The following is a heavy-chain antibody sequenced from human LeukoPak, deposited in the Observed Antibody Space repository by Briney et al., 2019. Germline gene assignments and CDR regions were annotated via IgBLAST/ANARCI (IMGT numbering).Heavy chain of an antibody. D-gene: IGHD6-19*01. CDR1: GGSISSSYYY. J-gene: IGHJ4*02. CDR2: IYYSGST. V-gene: IGHV4-39*01. Sequence: SETLSLTCTVSGGSISSSYYYWGWIRQPPGKGLEWIGSIYYSGSTYYNPSLKSRVTISVDTSKNQFSLKLSSVTAADTAVYYCARQAVAGNPPYFDYWGQGTLVTVSS. CDR3: ARQAVAGNPPYFDY.